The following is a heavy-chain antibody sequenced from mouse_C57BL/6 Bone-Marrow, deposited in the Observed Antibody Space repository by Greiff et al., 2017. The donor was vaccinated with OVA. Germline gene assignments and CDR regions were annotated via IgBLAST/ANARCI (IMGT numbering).Heavy chain of an antibody. CDR1: GFTFTDYY. Sequence: EVQGVQSGGGLVQPGGSLSLSCAASGFTFTDYYMSWVRQPPGKALEWLGFIRNKANGYTTEYSASVKGRFTISRDNSQSILYVQMNARSAEDSATDYCARAVIYYDYDENYAMDDWGQGTSVTVSS. CDR3: ARAVIYYDYDENYAMDD. CDR2: IRNKANGYTT. D-gene: IGHD2-4*01. V-gene: IGHV7-3*01. J-gene: IGHJ4*01.